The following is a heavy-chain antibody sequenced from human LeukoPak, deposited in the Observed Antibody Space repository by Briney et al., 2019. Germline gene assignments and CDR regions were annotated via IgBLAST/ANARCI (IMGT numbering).Heavy chain of an antibody. D-gene: IGHD4-17*01. CDR3: ARDDYGDDADDAFDI. V-gene: IGHV3-48*03. CDR1: GFTFSSYE. CDR2: ISSSGSTI. J-gene: IGHJ3*02. Sequence: PGGSLRLSCAASGFTFSSYEMNWVRQAPGKGLEWVSYISSSGSTIYYADSVKGRFTISRDNAKNSLYLQMNSLRAEDTAVYYCARDDYGDDADDAFDIWGQGTMVTVSS.